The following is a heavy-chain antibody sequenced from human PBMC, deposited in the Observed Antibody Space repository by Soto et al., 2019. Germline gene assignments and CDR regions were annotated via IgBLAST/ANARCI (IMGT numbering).Heavy chain of an antibody. Sequence: EVQLVESGGGLVQPGGSLRLSGSASGFTFSSYWMSWLRQAPGNGLEWVASMNEYGSERYYVDSVKGRFTISSDNAQNSLYLQMNSLRAEDTAVYYCARASGADKEDYWGQGTLVTVSS. V-gene: IGHV3-7*04. CDR2: MNEYGSER. D-gene: IGHD6-25*01. CDR1: GFTFSSYW. CDR3: ARASGADKEDY. J-gene: IGHJ4*02.